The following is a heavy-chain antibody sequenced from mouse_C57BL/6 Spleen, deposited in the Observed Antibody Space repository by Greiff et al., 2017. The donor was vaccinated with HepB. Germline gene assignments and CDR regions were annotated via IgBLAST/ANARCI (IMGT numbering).Heavy chain of an antibody. Sequence: VQLKQSGAELAKPGASVKLSCKASGYTFTSYWMHWVKQRPGQGLEWIGYINPSSGYTKYKQKFKDKAPLTADKSSSTAYMQLSSLTYEDSAVYYCARGVDGYYGYFDVWGTGTTVTVSS. J-gene: IGHJ1*03. CDR1: GYTFTSYW. CDR2: INPSSGYT. D-gene: IGHD2-3*01. V-gene: IGHV1-7*01. CDR3: ARGVDGYYGYFDV.